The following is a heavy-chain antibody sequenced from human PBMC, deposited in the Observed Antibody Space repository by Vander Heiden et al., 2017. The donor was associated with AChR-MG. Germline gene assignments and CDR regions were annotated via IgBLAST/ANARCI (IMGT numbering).Heavy chain of an antibody. J-gene: IGHJ4*02. CDR1: GFSFSTYW. CDR2: IKQDGREK. V-gene: IGHV3-7*01. CDR3: VRDESYFDY. Sequence: EVQLVESGGGLVQPGGSLRLSCAASGFSFSTYWMAWVRRIPGKGPEWVANIKQDGREKQYADSVRGRFTISRDNAKNTLYLQMDSLTVEDSAVYYCVRDESYFDYWGQGTLVTVSS.